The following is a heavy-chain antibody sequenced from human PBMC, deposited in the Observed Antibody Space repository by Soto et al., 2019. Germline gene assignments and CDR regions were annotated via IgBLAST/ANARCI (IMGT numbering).Heavy chain of an antibody. CDR2: IIPIFGTA. CDR3: ATFEGLSVERYNWKRYDAFDI. Sequence: QVQLVQSGAEVKKPGSSVKVSCKASGGTFSSYAISWVRQAPGQGLEWMGGIIPIFGTANYAQKFQGRFTITADESTSTAYMELSSLRSEDTAVYYCATFEGLSVERYNWKRYDAFDIWGQGTMVTVSS. J-gene: IGHJ3*02. V-gene: IGHV1-69*01. D-gene: IGHD1-20*01. CDR1: GGTFSSYA.